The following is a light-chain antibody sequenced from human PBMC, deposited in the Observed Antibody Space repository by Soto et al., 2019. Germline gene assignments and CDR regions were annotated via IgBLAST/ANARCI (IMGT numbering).Light chain of an antibody. J-gene: IGKJ4*01. CDR1: QDISNY. V-gene: IGKV1-33*01. CDR3: LQFHNLPT. Sequence: IQMTQSPSSLSASVGDRVTITCQASQDISNYLNWYQHKPGKAPKILIYDASTLETGVPSRFSGSGSGTDFTFTISSLQPEDIATYYCLQFHNLPTFGGGTKVEIK. CDR2: DAS.